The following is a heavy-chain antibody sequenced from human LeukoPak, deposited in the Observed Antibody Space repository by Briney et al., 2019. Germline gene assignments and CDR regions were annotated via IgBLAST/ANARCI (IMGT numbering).Heavy chain of an antibody. D-gene: IGHD6-13*01. J-gene: IGHJ4*02. CDR2: ILPGGGDT. V-gene: IGHV3-23*01. CDR1: GLTFSSYA. CDR3: AKAWPAAGTFDS. Sequence: GGSLRLSCAASGLTFSSYAMTWVRQAPGKGLEWVSTILPGGGDTYYADSVKGRFTISRDTSKNTLYLQMNTLRVEDTAVYYCAKAWPAAGTFDSWGQGSLVTVSS.